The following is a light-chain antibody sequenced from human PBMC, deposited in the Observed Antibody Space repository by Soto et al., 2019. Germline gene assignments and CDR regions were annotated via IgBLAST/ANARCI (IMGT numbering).Light chain of an antibody. V-gene: IGKV3-15*01. J-gene: IGKJ1*01. Sequence: EIGMTQSPATLSVSPGESAALSCRASQSVSSYLAWYQQKPGQAPRLLIYGASTRATGIPARFSGSGSGTEFTLTISYLQSEDFAVYYCQQYNKWPPSTFSQGTKVDIK. CDR1: QSVSSY. CDR3: QQYNKWPPST. CDR2: GAS.